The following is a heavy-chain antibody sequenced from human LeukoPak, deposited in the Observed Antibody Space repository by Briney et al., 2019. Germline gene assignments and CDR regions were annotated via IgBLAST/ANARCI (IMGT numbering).Heavy chain of an antibody. V-gene: IGHV3-30*04. Sequence: PGRSLRLSCAASGFTFGSYAMHWVRQAPGKGLEWVAVISYDGSNKYYADSVKGRFTISRDNSKNTLYVQMNSLRAEDTAVYYCARDPSSGWYENWYFDLWGRGTLVTVSS. D-gene: IGHD6-19*01. CDR1: GFTFGSYA. CDR2: ISYDGSNK. CDR3: ARDPSSGWYENWYFDL. J-gene: IGHJ2*01.